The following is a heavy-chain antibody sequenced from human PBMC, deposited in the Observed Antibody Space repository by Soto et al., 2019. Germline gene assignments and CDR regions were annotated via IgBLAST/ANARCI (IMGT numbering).Heavy chain of an antibody. Sequence: EVQLVESGGGLVEPGGSLRLSCAASGFGFSSYDMHWVRQATGKSPEWVSGIGTVGDTYYSDSVKGRFTISRENGKNSLYLQMTSLRAGDTAMYYCARGRGYCGGGNCRNWFDPWGQGILVTVSS. CDR2: IGTVGDT. V-gene: IGHV3-13*01. D-gene: IGHD2-15*01. CDR3: ARGRGYCGGGNCRNWFDP. CDR1: GFGFSSYD. J-gene: IGHJ5*02.